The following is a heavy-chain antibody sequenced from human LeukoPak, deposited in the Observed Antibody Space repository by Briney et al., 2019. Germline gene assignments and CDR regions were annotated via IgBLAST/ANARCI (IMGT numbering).Heavy chain of an antibody. J-gene: IGHJ3*01. Sequence: KPSETLSLTCTVSGDSITSNNYHWAWIRQPPGKGLEWIGSILYSGTTYYSSSLKSRVTMSVDTSKNQFSLQLNSVTPEDTAVYYCASGKDYDRFHAFNVWGQGTMVTVSS. D-gene: IGHD4-17*01. CDR1: GDSITSNNYH. CDR2: ILYSGTT. CDR3: ASGKDYDRFHAFNV. V-gene: IGHV4-39*07.